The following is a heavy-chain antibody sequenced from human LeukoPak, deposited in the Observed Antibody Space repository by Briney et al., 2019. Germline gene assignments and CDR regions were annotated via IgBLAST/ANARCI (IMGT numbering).Heavy chain of an antibody. CDR3: ARDPTPTTYYDYVWGSYRTPTGFDY. CDR1: GYTFTSYG. J-gene: IGHJ4*02. CDR2: ISAYNGNT. D-gene: IGHD3-16*02. V-gene: IGHV1-18*01. Sequence: ASVTVSFKASGYTFTSYGISWVRQAPGQGLEWLGWISAYNGNTNYAQKLQGRVTMTTDTSTSTAYMELRSLRSDDTAVYYCARDPTPTTYYDYVWGSYRTPTGFDYWGQGTLVTVSS.